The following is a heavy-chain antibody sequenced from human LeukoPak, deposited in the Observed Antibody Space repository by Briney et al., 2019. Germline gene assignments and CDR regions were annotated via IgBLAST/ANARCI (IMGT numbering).Heavy chain of an antibody. CDR2: ISGSSRTI. CDR1: GINFSGYS. J-gene: IGHJ6*02. CDR3: AIRGYYDTTYAYDYHAMDV. Sequence: GGSLRLSCAASGINFSGYSMHWVRQAPGKGLEWVSYISGSSRTIYYADSVKGRFTISRDNAKNSLHLQINSLRDEDTAVYYCAIRGYYDTTYAYDYHAMDVWGQGTAVTV. D-gene: IGHD3-22*01. V-gene: IGHV3-48*02.